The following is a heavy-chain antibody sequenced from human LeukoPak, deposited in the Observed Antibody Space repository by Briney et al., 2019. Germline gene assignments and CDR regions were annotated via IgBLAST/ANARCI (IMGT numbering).Heavy chain of an antibody. CDR1: GFTFSNYA. Sequence: GGSLRLSCVASGFTFSNYAMNWVRQAPGKGLEWVSAISGSGGSTYYADSVKGRFTISRDNSKNTLYLQMNSLRAEDTAVYYCAKDSAVAGNPGNLGFDYWGQGTLVTVSS. J-gene: IGHJ4*02. D-gene: IGHD6-19*01. CDR2: ISGSGGST. CDR3: AKDSAVAGNPGNLGFDY. V-gene: IGHV3-23*01.